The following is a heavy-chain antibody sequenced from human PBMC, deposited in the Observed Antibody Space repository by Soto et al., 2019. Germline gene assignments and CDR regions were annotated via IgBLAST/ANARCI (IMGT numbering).Heavy chain of an antibody. D-gene: IGHD2-2*01. J-gene: IGHJ4*02. Sequence: GGSLRLSCAASGFTFSSYAMSWVRQAPGKGLEWVSAISGSGGSTYCADSVKGRFTISRDNSKNTLYLQMNSLRAEDTAVYYCAKVSIVVVPAASYYFDYWGQGTLVTVSS. V-gene: IGHV3-23*01. CDR2: ISGSGGST. CDR1: GFTFSSYA. CDR3: AKVSIVVVPAASYYFDY.